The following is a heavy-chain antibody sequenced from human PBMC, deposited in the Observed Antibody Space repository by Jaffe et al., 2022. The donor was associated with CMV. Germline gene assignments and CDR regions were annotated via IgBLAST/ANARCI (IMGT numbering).Heavy chain of an antibody. CDR2: ISSSGSTI. V-gene: IGHV3-48*03. CDR1: GFTFSSYE. J-gene: IGHJ2*01. CDR3: ARSTSFLVGATRERYFDL. D-gene: IGHD1-26*01. Sequence: EVQLVESGGGLVQPGGSLRLSCAASGFTFSSYEMNWVRQAPGKGLEWVSYISSSGSTIYYADSVKGRFTISRDNAKNSLYLQMNSLRAEDTAVYYCARSTSFLVGATRERYFDLWGRGTLVTVSS.